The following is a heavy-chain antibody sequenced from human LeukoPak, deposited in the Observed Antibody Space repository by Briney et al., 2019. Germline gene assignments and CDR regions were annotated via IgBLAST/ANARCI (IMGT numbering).Heavy chain of an antibody. CDR1: GCSISSSYY. CDR2: IYYRGTT. Sequence: PSETLSLTCTVSGCSISSSYYWVWIRQPPGKGLEWIGIIYYRGTTYYTPSLKSRLTISVDTSKNQFSLKLSSVTATDTAVYYCARMTLAHYFDYWGQGTLVSVSS. V-gene: IGHV4-39*01. J-gene: IGHJ4*02. CDR3: ARMTLAHYFDY.